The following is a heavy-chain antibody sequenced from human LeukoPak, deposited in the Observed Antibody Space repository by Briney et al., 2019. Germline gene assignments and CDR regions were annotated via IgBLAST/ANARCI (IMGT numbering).Heavy chain of an antibody. Sequence: GGSLRLSSAASGFTFSKYAMSWVRQAPGKGLEWVSAISGSDGNTFYADSVKGRFTISRDNSKNTLSLQMNNLRAEDTALYYCARDSSVPYGITDWGQGTLVTVS. CDR1: GFTFSKYA. D-gene: IGHD4-17*01. CDR2: ISGSDGNT. J-gene: IGHJ4*02. CDR3: ARDSSVPYGITD. V-gene: IGHV3-23*01.